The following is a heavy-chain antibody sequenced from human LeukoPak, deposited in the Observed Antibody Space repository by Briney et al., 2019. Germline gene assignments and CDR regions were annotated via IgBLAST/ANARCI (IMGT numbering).Heavy chain of an antibody. V-gene: IGHV3-74*03. J-gene: IGHJ4*02. D-gene: IGHD5-24*01. CDR1: GFTFSSYW. CDR2: IYSDGSSY. Sequence: GGSLRLFCAASGFTFSSYWMHWVRQAPGKGLVWVSRIYSDGSSYTADSVKGRFTISRDNAKDTLYLQMNSLRVEDTAVYYCARAGRWLQSPFDYWGQGTLVTVSS. CDR3: ARAGRWLQSPFDY.